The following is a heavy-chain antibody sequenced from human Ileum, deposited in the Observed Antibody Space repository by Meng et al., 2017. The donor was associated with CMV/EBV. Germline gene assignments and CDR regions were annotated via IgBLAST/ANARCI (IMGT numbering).Heavy chain of an antibody. Sequence: SETLSLTCTVSGGSISPNYWSWIRQPPGKGLEWIGYIYYSVTTKYKSSLESRVSISIDTSRNQISLKLSTVTAADTAVYYCARDGIPFYGFCSGRYDNNYYGMDVWGQGTTVTVSS. CDR1: GGSISPNY. CDR3: ARDGIPFYGFCSGRYDNNYYGMDV. CDR2: IYYSVTT. J-gene: IGHJ6*02. V-gene: IGHV4-59*12. D-gene: IGHD3-3*01.